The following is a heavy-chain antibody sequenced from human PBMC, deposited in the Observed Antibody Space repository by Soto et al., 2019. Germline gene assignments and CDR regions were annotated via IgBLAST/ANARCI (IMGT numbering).Heavy chain of an antibody. V-gene: IGHV1-2*02. CDR3: ARAPITIFVRLGAPRNKWFDP. CDR1: GYTFTGYY. J-gene: IGHJ5*02. D-gene: IGHD3-3*01. Sequence: VASVKVSCKASGYTFTGYYMHWVRQAPGQGLEWMGWINPNSGGTNYAQKFQGRVTMTRDTSISTAYMELSRLRSDDTAVYYCARAPITIFVRLGAPRNKWFDPWGQGTLVTVSS. CDR2: INPNSGGT.